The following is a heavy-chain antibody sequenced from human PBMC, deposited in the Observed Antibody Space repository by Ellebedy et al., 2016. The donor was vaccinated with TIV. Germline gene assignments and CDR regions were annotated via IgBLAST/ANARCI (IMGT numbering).Heavy chain of an antibody. CDR3: AREFDDYFFDY. CDR1: GFTFGSYG. V-gene: IGHV3-NL1*01. D-gene: IGHD2-21*02. CDR2: IYSGGST. J-gene: IGHJ4*02. Sequence: GGSLRLSCAASGFTFGSYGMHWVRQAPGKGLEWVSAIYSGGSTYYADSVKGRVTISRDNSKNTLYLQLNSLRAEDTAVYYCAREFDDYFFDYWGQGTLVTVSS.